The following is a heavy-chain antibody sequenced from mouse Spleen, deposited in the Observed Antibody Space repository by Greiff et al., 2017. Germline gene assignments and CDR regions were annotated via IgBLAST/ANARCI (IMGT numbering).Heavy chain of an antibody. Sequence: VQLQQSGTVLARPGASVKMSCKASGYNFTSYWMHWVKQRPGQGLEWIGAIYPGNSDTSYNQKFKGKAKLTAVTSTSTAYMELSSLTNEDSAVYYCTTLYGNPFDYWGQGTTLTVSS. D-gene: IGHD2-1*01. CDR1: GYNFTSYW. CDR2: IYPGNSDT. J-gene: IGHJ2*01. CDR3: TTLYGNPFDY. V-gene: IGHV1-5*01.